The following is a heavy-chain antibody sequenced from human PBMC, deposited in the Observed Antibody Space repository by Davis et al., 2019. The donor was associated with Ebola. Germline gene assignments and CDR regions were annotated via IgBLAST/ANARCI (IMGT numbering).Heavy chain of an antibody. D-gene: IGHD5-12*01. CDR3: ARGWLRSAFDQ. V-gene: IGHV6-1*01. Sequence: PSETLSLTCAISGDSVSSGGWNWIRQSPSRGLEWLGRTYYNSKWYNDYAVSVKSRITINADTSKNQLSLHLNSVTPEDTAVYYCARGWLRSAFDQWGQGTLVTVSS. CDR2: TYYNSKWYN. CDR1: GDSVSSGG. J-gene: IGHJ4*02.